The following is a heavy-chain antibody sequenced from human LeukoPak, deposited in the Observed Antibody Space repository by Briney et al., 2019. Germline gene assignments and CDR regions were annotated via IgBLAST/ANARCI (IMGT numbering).Heavy chain of an antibody. Sequence: SETLSLTCTVSGGSISSYYWGWIRQPPGKGLEWIGSIYYSGSTYYNPSLKSRVTISVDTSKNQFSLKLSSVTAADTAVYYCARDHGRERYFDYWGQGTLVTVSS. V-gene: IGHV4-39*07. J-gene: IGHJ4*02. CDR2: IYYSGST. CDR3: ARDHGRERYFDY. CDR1: GGSISSYY. D-gene: IGHD1-14*01.